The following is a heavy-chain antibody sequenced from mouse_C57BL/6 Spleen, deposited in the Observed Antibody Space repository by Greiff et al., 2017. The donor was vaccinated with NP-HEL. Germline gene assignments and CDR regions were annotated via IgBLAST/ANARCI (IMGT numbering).Heavy chain of an antibody. V-gene: IGHV1-82*01. D-gene: IGHD2-12*01. Sequence: QVHVKQSGPELVKPGASVKISCKASGYAFSSSWMNWVKQRPGKGLEWIGRIYPGDGDTNYNGKFKGKATLTADKSSSTAYMQLSSLTSEDSAVYFCAAYSPFGYFDVWGTGTTVTVSS. J-gene: IGHJ1*03. CDR2: IYPGDGDT. CDR1: GYAFSSSW. CDR3: AAYSPFGYFDV.